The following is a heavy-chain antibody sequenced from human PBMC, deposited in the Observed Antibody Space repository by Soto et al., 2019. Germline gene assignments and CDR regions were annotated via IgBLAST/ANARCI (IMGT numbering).Heavy chain of an antibody. CDR3: ARVVGGSGSPLYYGIVV. Sequence: GGSLRLSCAASGFTFTTYWMHWVRQAPGKGLVWVSRINSDASSTNYADSVKGRFTISRDNAKNTLYLQMNSLRAEDTAVYYCARVVGGSGSPLYYGIVVWGQGTTVTVSS. V-gene: IGHV3-74*01. CDR2: INSDASST. CDR1: GFTFTTYW. D-gene: IGHD3-10*01. J-gene: IGHJ6*02.